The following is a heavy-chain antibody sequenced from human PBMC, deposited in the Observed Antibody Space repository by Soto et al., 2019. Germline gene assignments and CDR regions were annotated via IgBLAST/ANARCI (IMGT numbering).Heavy chain of an antibody. CDR1: GYTFTGYY. CDR2: INPNSGGT. V-gene: IGHV1-2*04. J-gene: IGHJ4*02. Sequence: QVQLVQSGAEVKKPGASVKVSCKASGYTFTGYYMHWVRQAPGQGREWMGWINPNSGGTNYGQKFQGWVTMTRDTSISTAYMELSRLRSDDTAVYYCARAEYTNGPILRDYWGQGTLVTVSS. D-gene: IGHD6-19*01. CDR3: ARAEYTNGPILRDY.